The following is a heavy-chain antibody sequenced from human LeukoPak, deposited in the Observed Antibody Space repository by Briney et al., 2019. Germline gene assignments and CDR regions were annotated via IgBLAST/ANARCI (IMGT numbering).Heavy chain of an antibody. CDR2: IYHSGST. Sequence: SETLSLTCAVSGYSISSGYYWGWIRQPPGKGLEWIGSIYHSGSTYYNPSLKSRVTISVDTSKNQFSLKLSSVTAADTAVYYCARLTHTAGWDYWGQGTLVTVSS. CDR1: GYSISSGYY. V-gene: IGHV4-38-2*01. J-gene: IGHJ4*02. CDR3: ARLTHTAGWDY. D-gene: IGHD5-18*01.